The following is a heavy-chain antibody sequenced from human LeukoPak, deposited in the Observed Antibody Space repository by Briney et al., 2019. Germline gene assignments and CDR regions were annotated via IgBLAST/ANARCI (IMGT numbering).Heavy chain of an antibody. CDR1: GYTFTSYY. V-gene: IGHV1-2*02. CDR3: ARAPYCSSTSCSDY. D-gene: IGHD2-2*01. J-gene: IGHJ4*02. CDR2: INPNSGGT. Sequence: ASVKVSCKASGYTFTSYYMHWVRQAPGQGLEWMGWINPNSGGTNYAQKFQGRVTMTRDTSISTAYMELSRLRSDDTAVYYCARAPYCSSTSCSDYWGQGTLVTVSS.